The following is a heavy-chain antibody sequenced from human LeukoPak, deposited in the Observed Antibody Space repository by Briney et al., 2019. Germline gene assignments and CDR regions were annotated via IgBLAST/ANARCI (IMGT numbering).Heavy chain of an antibody. V-gene: IGHV3-23*01. CDR1: GFTVSTNY. J-gene: IGHJ4*02. Sequence: GGSLRLSCAASGFTVSTNYMTWVRQAPGKGLEWVSAISGSGGSTYYADSVKGRFTISRDNSKNTLYLQMNSLRAEDTAVYYCAKAELLWFGELLPTPNDYWGQGILVTVSS. CDR3: AKAELLWFGELLPTPNDY. D-gene: IGHD3-10*01. CDR2: ISGSGGST.